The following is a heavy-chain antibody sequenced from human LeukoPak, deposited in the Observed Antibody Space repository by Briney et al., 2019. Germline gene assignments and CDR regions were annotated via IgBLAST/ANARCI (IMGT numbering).Heavy chain of an antibody. CDR2: IIPIFGTA. D-gene: IGHD6-19*01. Sequence: SVKVSCKASGGTFSSYAISWVRQAPGQGLEWMGGIIPIFGTANYAQKFRGRVTITADKSTSTAYMELSSLRSEDTAVYYCAGAERRTEDSSGWFGWYFDLWGRGTLVTVSS. J-gene: IGHJ2*01. CDR3: AGAERRTEDSSGWFGWYFDL. CDR1: GGTFSSYA. V-gene: IGHV1-69*06.